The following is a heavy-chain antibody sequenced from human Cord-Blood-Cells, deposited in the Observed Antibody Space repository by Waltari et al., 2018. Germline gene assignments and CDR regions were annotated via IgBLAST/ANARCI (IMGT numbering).Heavy chain of an antibody. Sequence: QVQLVQSGAEVKKPGSSVKVSCKASGGTFSSYAISWVRQAPGQGLEWVGGIIPSFVTANYTQKCHGRVTITADESTSTAYMELSSLRSEDTAVYYCARWTTAMVTYFDYWGQGTLVTVSS. CDR3: ARWTTAMVTYFDY. J-gene: IGHJ4*02. D-gene: IGHD5-18*01. CDR1: GGTFSSYA. V-gene: IGHV1-69*01. CDR2: IIPSFVTA.